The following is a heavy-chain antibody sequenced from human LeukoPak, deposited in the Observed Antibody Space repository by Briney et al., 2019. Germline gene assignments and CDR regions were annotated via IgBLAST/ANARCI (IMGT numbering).Heavy chain of an antibody. V-gene: IGHV4-34*01. CDR2: INHSGST. Sequence: SETLSLTCAVYGGSFSGYYWSWIRQPPGKGLEWIGEINHSGSTNYNPSLKSRVTISVDTSKNQFSLKLSSVTAADTAVYYCASPGGGVWGSYRQFDYWGQGTLVTVSS. CDR3: ASPGGGVWGSYRQFDY. CDR1: GGSFSGYY. J-gene: IGHJ4*02. D-gene: IGHD3-16*02.